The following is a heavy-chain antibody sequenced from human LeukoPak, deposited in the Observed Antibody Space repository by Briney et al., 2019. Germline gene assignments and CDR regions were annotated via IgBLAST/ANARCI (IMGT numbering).Heavy chain of an antibody. CDR1: GGSISSYY. Sequence: SETLSLTCTVSGGSISSYYWSWIRQPPGKGLEWIGYIYYTGSTSYNPSLKSRVTISVDTSKNQFSLKLSSVTAADTAVYYCARVNVLRYFDWPEGWFDPWGQGTLVTVSS. CDR3: ARVNVLRYFDWPEGWFDP. D-gene: IGHD3-9*01. J-gene: IGHJ5*02. CDR2: IYYTGST. V-gene: IGHV4-59*01.